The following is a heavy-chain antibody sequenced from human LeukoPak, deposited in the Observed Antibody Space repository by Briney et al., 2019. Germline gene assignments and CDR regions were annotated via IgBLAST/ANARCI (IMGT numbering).Heavy chain of an antibody. CDR2: INHSGST. CDR1: GGSFSGYY. V-gene: IGHV4-34*01. CDR3: ARGSNKDAFDI. D-gene: IGHD2/OR15-2a*01. J-gene: IGHJ3*02. Sequence: SETLSLTCAVYGGSFSGYYWSWIRQPPGKGLEWIGEINHSGSTNYNPSLKSRVTISVDTSKNQFSLKLSSVTAADMAVYYCARGSNKDAFDIWGQGTMVTVSS.